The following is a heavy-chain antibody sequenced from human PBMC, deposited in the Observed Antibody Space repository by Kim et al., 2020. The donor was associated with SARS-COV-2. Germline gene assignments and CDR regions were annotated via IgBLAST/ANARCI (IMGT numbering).Heavy chain of an antibody. Sequence: GGSLRLSCAASGFTFSSYEMNWVRQAPGKGLEWVSYISSSGSTIYYADSVKGRFTISRDNAKNSLYLQMNSLRAEDTAVYYCARDIPSSGQQLVRSYYYYGMDVWGQGTTVTVSS. CDR1: GFTFSSYE. CDR3: ARDIPSSGQQLVRSYYYYGMDV. J-gene: IGHJ6*02. D-gene: IGHD6-13*01. V-gene: IGHV3-48*03. CDR2: ISSSGSTI.